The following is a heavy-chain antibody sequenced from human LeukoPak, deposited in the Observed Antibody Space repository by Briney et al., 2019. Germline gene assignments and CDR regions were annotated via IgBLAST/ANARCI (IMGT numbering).Heavy chain of an antibody. V-gene: IGHV4-39*01. Sequence: GSLRLSCAASGFTFSSYAMSWVRQPPGKGLEWIGSIYYSGRTYYNPSLKSRVTISVDTSTNQFSLKLSSVTAADTAVYYCAKHGDTGYDYFNYWGQGTLVTVSS. CDR3: AKHGDTGYDYFNY. D-gene: IGHD5-12*01. CDR2: IYYSGRT. J-gene: IGHJ4*02. CDR1: GFTFSSYA.